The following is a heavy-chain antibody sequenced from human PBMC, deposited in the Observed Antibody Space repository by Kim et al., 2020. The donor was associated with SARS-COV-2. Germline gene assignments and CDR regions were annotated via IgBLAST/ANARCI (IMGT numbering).Heavy chain of an antibody. Sequence: SETLSLTCTVSGGSISSYYWSWIRQPPGKGLEWIGYIYYSGSTNYNPSLKSRVTISVDTSKNQFSPKLSSVTAADTAVYYCARGSVTLDDAFDIWGQGTMVTVSS. D-gene: IGHD4-17*01. CDR3: ARGSVTLDDAFDI. CDR2: IYYSGST. V-gene: IGHV4-59*13. J-gene: IGHJ3*02. CDR1: GGSISSYY.